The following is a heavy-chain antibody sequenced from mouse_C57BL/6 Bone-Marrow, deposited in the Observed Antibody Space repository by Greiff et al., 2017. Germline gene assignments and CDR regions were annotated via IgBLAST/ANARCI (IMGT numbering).Heavy chain of an antibody. CDR1: GFTFSDYY. V-gene: IGHV5-12*01. CDR3: ARLPRAGSIDY. CDR2: ISNGGGST. J-gene: IGHJ4*01. D-gene: IGHD3-3*01. Sequence: DVKLVESGGGLVQPGGSLKLSCAASGFTFSDYYMYWVRQTPEKRLEWVAYISNGGGSTNYPDTVKGRFTITIDNAKNTLYLQMSRLKAEDTAIYYCARLPRAGSIDYWGQGTSVTVAS.